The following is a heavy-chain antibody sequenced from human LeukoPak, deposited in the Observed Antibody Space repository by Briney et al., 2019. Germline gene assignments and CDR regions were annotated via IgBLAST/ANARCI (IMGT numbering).Heavy chain of an antibody. D-gene: IGHD6-13*01. CDR1: GGSITSYY. CDR3: ARLTGIAAAGDY. V-gene: IGHV4-59*08. Sequence: PSETLSLTCTVSGGSITSYYWSWIRQPPGKGLEWIGYIYYSGSTNYNPSLKSRVTISVDTSKNQFSLKLSSVTAAGTAVYYCARLTGIAAAGDYWGQGTLVTVSS. CDR2: IYYSGST. J-gene: IGHJ4*02.